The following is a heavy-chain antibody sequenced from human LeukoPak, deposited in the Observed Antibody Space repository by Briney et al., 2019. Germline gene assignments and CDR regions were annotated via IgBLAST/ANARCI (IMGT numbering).Heavy chain of an antibody. Sequence: ASVKVSCKASGYTFTSYGISWVRQAPGQGLEWMGWISAYNANTTYAQKLQGRVTMTRDTSISTAYMELSRLRSDDTAVYYWARGFCSSTSCYTNWFDPWGQGTLVTVSS. CDR2: ISAYNANT. D-gene: IGHD2-2*02. CDR1: GYTFTSYG. J-gene: IGHJ5*02. V-gene: IGHV1-18*01. CDR3: ARGFCSSTSCYTNWFDP.